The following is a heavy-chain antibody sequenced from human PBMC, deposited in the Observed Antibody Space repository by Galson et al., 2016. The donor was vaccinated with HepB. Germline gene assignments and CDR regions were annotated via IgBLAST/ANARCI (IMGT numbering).Heavy chain of an antibody. J-gene: IGHJ3*01. D-gene: IGHD3-10*01. Sequence: SLRLSCAASGFTSRSYGMHWVRQVPGKGLEWVAVIWYDGSHKFYVDSVKGRFTISRDNSKNTLFLQMNSLRAEDTAVYYCARNYHYGSGSYIPYFWGQGTRVTVST. V-gene: IGHV3-33*01. CDR3: ARNYHYGSGSYIPYF. CDR2: IWYDGSHK. CDR1: GFTSRSYG.